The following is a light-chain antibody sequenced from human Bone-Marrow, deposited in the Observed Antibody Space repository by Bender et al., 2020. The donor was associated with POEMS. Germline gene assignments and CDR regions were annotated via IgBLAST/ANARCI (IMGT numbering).Light chain of an antibody. CDR3: CSYTTTATWV. J-gene: IGLJ3*02. V-gene: IGLV2-23*02. Sequence: QSALTQPASVSGSPGQSITISCTGTSSDVGSYNLVSWYQQYPGKAPKTMIYEVSKRPSGVSYRFSGSKSGNTASLTISGLQAEDEADYYCCSYTTTATWVFGGGTKLTVL. CDR1: SSDVGSYNL. CDR2: EVS.